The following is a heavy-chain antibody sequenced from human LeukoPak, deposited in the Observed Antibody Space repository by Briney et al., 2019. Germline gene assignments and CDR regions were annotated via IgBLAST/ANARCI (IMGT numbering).Heavy chain of an antibody. Sequence: GGFLRLSCAASGFTFSSYSMNWVRQAPGKGLEWVSSISSSSSYIYYADSVKGRFTISRDNAKKSLYLQVDSLRAEDTAIYYCARILMSSGWYVDYWGQGTLVTVSS. CDR2: ISSSSSYI. CDR1: GFTFSSYS. J-gene: IGHJ4*02. CDR3: ARILMSSGWYVDY. V-gene: IGHV3-21*04. D-gene: IGHD6-19*01.